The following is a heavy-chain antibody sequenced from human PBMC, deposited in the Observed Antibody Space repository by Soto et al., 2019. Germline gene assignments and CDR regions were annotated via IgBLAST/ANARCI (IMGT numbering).Heavy chain of an antibody. D-gene: IGHD3-22*01. CDR1: GFTVSSSY. Sequence: PGGSLRLSCAASGFTVSSSYMSWVRQVPGKELEWVTIIYSSDGDDPYYAASVKGRFTISRDNSRNTLYLQMSSLRAEDTAVYYCARDPYYYDSSGYERFDYWGQGTLVTVSS. J-gene: IGHJ4*02. CDR2: IYSSDGDDP. V-gene: IGHV3-66*01. CDR3: ARDPYYYDSSGYERFDY.